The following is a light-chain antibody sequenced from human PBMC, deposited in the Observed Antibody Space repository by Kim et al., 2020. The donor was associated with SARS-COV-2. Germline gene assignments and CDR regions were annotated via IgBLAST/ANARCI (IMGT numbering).Light chain of an antibody. Sequence: QLVLTQPPSASASLGASVKLTCTLSSGHNFYAIAWHQQQPENGPRYLMSGYSDGSHKKEDGMPDRFSGSSSGAARHLTISSLQSDDEADYYCQSWVSGILVFGGGTQLTVL. J-gene: IGLJ2*01. CDR2: GYSDGSH. V-gene: IGLV4-69*01. CDR1: SGHNFYA. CDR3: QSWVSGILV.